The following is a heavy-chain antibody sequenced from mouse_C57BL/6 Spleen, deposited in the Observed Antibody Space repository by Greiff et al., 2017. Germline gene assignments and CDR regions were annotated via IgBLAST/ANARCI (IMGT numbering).Heavy chain of an antibody. CDR1: GYTFTSYW. Sequence: QVQLQQPGAELVKPGASVKVSCKASGYTFTSYWMHWVKQRPGQGLEWIGSIHPSDSDTNYNQKFKGKATLTVDKSSSTAYMQLSSLTSEDSAVYYCAINGNLDYFDYWGQGTTLTVSS. CDR3: AINGNLDYFDY. J-gene: IGHJ2*01. V-gene: IGHV1-74*01. D-gene: IGHD4-1*01. CDR2: IHPSDSDT.